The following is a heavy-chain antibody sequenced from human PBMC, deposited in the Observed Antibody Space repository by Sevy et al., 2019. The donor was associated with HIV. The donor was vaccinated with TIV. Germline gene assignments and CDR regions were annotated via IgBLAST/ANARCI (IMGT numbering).Heavy chain of an antibody. V-gene: IGHV3-30*02. J-gene: IGHJ4*02. CDR3: AKALAARYSTSSWDFDY. CDR1: GFTFNVYG. CDR2: TRYDGSTK. Sequence: GGSLRLSCAASGFTFNVYGMHWVRQAPGKGLQWVAFTRYDGSTKYYADSVKGRFTISRDNSKNTLSLQMNSLRVEDTAMYYCAKALAARYSTSSWDFDYWGQGSLVTVSS. D-gene: IGHD6-6*01.